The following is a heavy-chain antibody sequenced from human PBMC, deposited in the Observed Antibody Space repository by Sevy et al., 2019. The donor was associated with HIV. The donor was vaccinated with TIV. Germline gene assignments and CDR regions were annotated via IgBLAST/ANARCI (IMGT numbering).Heavy chain of an antibody. V-gene: IGHV3-23*01. CDR1: GFTFSSYA. CDR3: ASGIAAPPGFDY. D-gene: IGHD6-6*01. J-gene: IGHJ4*02. Sequence: GGSLRLSCAASGFTFSSYAMSWVRQAPGKGLEWVSAISGSGGSTYYADSVKGRFTISRDNSKKTLYLQMNSLRAEDTAVYYCASGIAAPPGFDYWGQGTLVTVSS. CDR2: ISGSGGST.